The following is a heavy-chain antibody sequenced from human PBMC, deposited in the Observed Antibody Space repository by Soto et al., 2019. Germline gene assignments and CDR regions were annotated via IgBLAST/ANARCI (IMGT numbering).Heavy chain of an antibody. CDR3: ARHTGERRITMIVVVPYYFDY. Sequence: TLSLTCTVSGGSISSSIYYWGWIRQPPGKGLEWIGSIYYSGSTYYNPSLKSRVTISVDTSKNQFSLKLSSVTAADTAVYYCARHTGERRITMIVVVPYYFDYWGQGTLVTVSS. J-gene: IGHJ4*02. CDR1: GGSISSSIYY. D-gene: IGHD3-22*01. V-gene: IGHV4-39*01. CDR2: IYYSGST.